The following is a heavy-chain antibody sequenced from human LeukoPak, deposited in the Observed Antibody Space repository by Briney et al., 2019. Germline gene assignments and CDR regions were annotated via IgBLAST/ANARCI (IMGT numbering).Heavy chain of an antibody. D-gene: IGHD6-19*01. CDR2: IIPIFGTA. V-gene: IGHV1-69*05. CDR3: ARDSSGWFDY. J-gene: IGHJ5*01. Sequence: GSSVKVSCKASGGTFSSYAISWVRQAPGPGLEWMGGIIPIFGTANYAQKFQSRVTTTTDESTSTAYMELSSVSSEDRAMYYCARDSSGWFDYWGQGTLVTVSS. CDR1: GGTFSSYA.